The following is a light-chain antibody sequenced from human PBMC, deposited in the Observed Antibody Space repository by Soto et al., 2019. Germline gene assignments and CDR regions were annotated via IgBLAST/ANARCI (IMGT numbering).Light chain of an antibody. Sequence: DVVLTQSPLSLPVTLGQPASISCRSSQSLVNGAGNTYLNWFHQRPGQSPRRLIYKVSNRDSGXPXRXXAGGSGTDFTLKISRVEAEDIGVYYCMQGTHWPTYTFGQGTKLEIK. J-gene: IGKJ2*01. CDR2: KVS. CDR1: QSLVNGAGNTY. CDR3: MQGTHWPTYT. V-gene: IGKV2-30*01.